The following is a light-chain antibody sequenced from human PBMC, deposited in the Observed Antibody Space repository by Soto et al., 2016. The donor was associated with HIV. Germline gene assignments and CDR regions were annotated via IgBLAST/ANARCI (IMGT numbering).Light chain of an antibody. Sequence: SYDLTQPPSVSVSPGQTATITCSGDYLGDKYVSWYQQIPGQSPVLVIYQDDRRPSGIPERFSGSNSGNTATLTISGTQALDEADYYCQAWDTSTHDVFGTGTKVTVL. CDR2: QDD. CDR3: QAWDTSTHDV. J-gene: IGLJ1*01. V-gene: IGLV3-1*01. CDR1: YLGDKY.